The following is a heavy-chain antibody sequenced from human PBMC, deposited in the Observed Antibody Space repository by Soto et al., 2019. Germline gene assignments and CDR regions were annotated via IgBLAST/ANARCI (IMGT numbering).Heavy chain of an antibody. V-gene: IGHV5-51*01. Sequence: GESLKISCKGSGYSFTSYWIGWVRQMPGKGLEWMGIIYPGDSDTRYSPSFQGQVTISADKSISTAYLQWSSLKASDTAMYYCARLGAADGTEYYYGMDVWGQGTTVTVSS. CDR2: IYPGDSDT. CDR1: GYSFTSYW. CDR3: ARLGAADGTEYYYGMDV. D-gene: IGHD6-13*01. J-gene: IGHJ6*02.